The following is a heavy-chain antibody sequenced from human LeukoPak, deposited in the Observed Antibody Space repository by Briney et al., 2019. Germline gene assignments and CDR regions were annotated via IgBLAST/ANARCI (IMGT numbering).Heavy chain of an antibody. D-gene: IGHD6-19*01. Sequence: GGSLRLSCAPSGFTFDDYAIHWVRQAPGKGLEWVSGISWNSGSIGYADSVKGRFTISRDNSKNTLYLQMNSLRAEDTAVYYCAKARVSGWVDYWGQGTLVTVSS. CDR2: ISWNSGSI. V-gene: IGHV3-9*01. CDR1: GFTFDDYA. J-gene: IGHJ4*02. CDR3: AKARVSGWVDY.